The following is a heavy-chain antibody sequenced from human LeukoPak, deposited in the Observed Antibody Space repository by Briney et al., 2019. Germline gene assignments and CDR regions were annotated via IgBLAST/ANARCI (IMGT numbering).Heavy chain of an antibody. D-gene: IGHD4-17*01. Sequence: RESLRLSCAASGFTSSSYAMSWVRQAPGKGLEWVSAISGSGGSTYYADSVKGRFTISRDNSKNTLYLQMSSLRADDTAVYYCARDTSGYGDFDFDYWGQGTLVTVSS. J-gene: IGHJ4*02. V-gene: IGHV3-23*01. CDR3: ARDTSGYGDFDFDY. CDR1: GFTSSSYA. CDR2: ISGSGGST.